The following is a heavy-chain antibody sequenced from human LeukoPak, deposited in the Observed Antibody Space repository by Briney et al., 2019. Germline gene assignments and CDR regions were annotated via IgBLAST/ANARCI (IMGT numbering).Heavy chain of an antibody. CDR2: IYSGGST. J-gene: IGHJ4*02. D-gene: IGHD2-21*01. CDR1: GFTFSNYA. CDR3: ARDHRLDY. V-gene: IGHV3-66*01. Sequence: GGSLRLSCSASGFTFSNYAMYWVRQAPGKGLEWVSVIYSGGSTYYADSVKGRFTISRDNSKNTVYLQMNSLRAEDTAVYYCARDHRLDYWGQGTLVTVSS.